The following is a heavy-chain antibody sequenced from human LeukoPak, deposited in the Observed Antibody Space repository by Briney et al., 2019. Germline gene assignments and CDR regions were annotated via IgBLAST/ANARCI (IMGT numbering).Heavy chain of an antibody. Sequence: SETLSLTCAVSGYPISSGYYWGWIRQPPGKGLEWVGSIHHSGSTYYSPSLKSRATISMDTSKNQFSLKMTSVIAADTAVYYCARDKHYDSSVYFDYWGQGTLVTVSS. CDR1: GYPISSGYY. CDR2: IHHSGST. J-gene: IGHJ4*02. V-gene: IGHV4-38-2*02. CDR3: ARDKHYDSSVYFDY. D-gene: IGHD3-22*01.